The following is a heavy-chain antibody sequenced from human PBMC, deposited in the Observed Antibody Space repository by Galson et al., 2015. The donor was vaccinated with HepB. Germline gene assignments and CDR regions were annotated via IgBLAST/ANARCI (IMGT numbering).Heavy chain of an antibody. CDR3: ATAGSRETGTGYMDV. CDR2: VDPEDGET. Sequence: VKVSCKVSGYTFTDYYMHWVQQAPGKGLEWMGLVDPEDGETIYAEKFQGRVTITADTSTDTAYMELSSLRSEDTAVYYCATAGSRETGTGYMDVWGKGTTVTVSS. J-gene: IGHJ6*03. CDR1: GYTFTDYY. D-gene: IGHD1-1*01. V-gene: IGHV1-69-2*01.